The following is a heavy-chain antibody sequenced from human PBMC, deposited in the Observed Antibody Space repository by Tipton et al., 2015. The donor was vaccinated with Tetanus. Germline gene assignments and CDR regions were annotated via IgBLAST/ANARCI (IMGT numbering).Heavy chain of an antibody. V-gene: IGHV4-31*03. Sequence: TLSLTCSVSGDSGSRHYWSWIRHRPGKGLEWIGYIYYSGSTFYNPSLKSRVTISVDTSNNQFSLRLSSVTAADTGVYYCARDQGGGRVARLNWFGPWGQGTLVTVSS. D-gene: IGHD3-16*01. CDR3: ARDQGGGRVARLNWFGP. J-gene: IGHJ5*02. CDR1: GDSGSRHY. CDR2: IYYSGST.